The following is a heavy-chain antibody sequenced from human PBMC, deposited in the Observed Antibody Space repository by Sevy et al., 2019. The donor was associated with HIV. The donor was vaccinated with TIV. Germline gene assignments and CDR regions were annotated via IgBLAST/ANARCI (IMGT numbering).Heavy chain of an antibody. D-gene: IGHD4-17*01. CDR1: GESFSNYY. CDR3: ARGPKPLRSDYGDYRGVGYYFDS. V-gene: IGHV4-34*01. Sequence: SETLSLTCAVYGESFSNYYWSWIRLSPGKGLESIGERDHSGRSDYNPSLKSRVTMSVDTSKNQFSLKLTSVTAADTAVYYCARGPKPLRSDYGDYRGVGYYFDSWGQGTLVTVSS. J-gene: IGHJ4*02. CDR2: RDHSGRS.